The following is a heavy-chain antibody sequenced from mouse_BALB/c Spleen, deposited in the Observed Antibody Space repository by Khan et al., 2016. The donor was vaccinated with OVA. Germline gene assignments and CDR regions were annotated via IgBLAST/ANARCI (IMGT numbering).Heavy chain of an antibody. CDR1: GISITTGNYR. CDR2: IYYSGPI. Sequence: EVQLQESGPGLVKPSQTVSLTCTVTGISITTGNYRWSWIRQFPGNKLEWIGNIYYSGPITYNPSLTSRTTITRDTSKNHLFRETNSLSAEDTSTYYCARDYGSLYWYFDVGGAGTTVTVSS. V-gene: IGHV3-5*02. D-gene: IGHD1-1*01. J-gene: IGHJ1*01. CDR3: ARDYGSLYWYFDV.